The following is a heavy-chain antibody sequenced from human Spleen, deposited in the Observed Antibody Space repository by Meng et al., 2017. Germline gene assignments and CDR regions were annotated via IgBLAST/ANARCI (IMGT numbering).Heavy chain of an antibody. J-gene: IGHJ4*02. D-gene: IGHD4-11*01. Sequence: HVHLQPWGEDLFNPSEPRPLPCGVSGGSFSDYYWGWIRQPPGKGLEWIGEINHSGSTNYNPSLESRATISVDTSQNNLSLKLSSVTAADSAVYYCARGPTTMAHDFDYWGQGTLVTVSS. CDR1: GGSFSDYY. CDR3: ARGPTTMAHDFDY. CDR2: INHSGST. V-gene: IGHV4-34*01.